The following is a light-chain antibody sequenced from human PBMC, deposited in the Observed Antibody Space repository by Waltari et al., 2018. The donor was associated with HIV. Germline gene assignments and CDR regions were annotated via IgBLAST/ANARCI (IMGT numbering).Light chain of an antibody. J-gene: IGKJ5*01. CDR1: QSISSY. Sequence: DIQMTQSPSSLSASVGDRVSITCRASQSISSYLNWYQQKSGKVPNLLIYDASTLQSGVPSRFSGGGSGTDFTLTISSLQPEDFAIYYCQQSYSIPPSFGQGTRLEIK. V-gene: IGKV1-39*01. CDR2: DAS. CDR3: QQSYSIPPS.